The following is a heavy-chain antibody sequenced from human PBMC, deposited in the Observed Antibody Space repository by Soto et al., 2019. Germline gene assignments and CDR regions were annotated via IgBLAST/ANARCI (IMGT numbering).Heavy chain of an antibody. D-gene: IGHD3-3*01. Sequence: EVQVLESGGGLVEPGGSLRLSCVGSGFTFSTYAMNWVRRAPGKGLEWVSGISGSGSDRYYADSVRGRFIISRDNSNNDLNLQIDSLRAEDTAIYYCTKTPRSFYYYMDVWGKGTTVTVSS. V-gene: IGHV3-23*01. CDR1: GFTFSTYA. CDR2: ISGSGSDR. J-gene: IGHJ6*03. CDR3: TKTPRSFYYYMDV.